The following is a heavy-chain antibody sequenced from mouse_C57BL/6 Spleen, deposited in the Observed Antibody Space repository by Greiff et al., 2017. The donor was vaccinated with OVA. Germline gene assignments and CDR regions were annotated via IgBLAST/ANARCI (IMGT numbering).Heavy chain of an antibody. Sequence: VQLQESGAELARPGASVKMSCKASGYTFTSYTMHWVKQRPGQGLEWIGYINPSSGYTKYNQKFKDKATLTADKSSSTAYMQLSRLTSEDSAVYYCARSSSGYAMDYWGQGTSVTVSS. CDR3: ARSSSGYAMDY. V-gene: IGHV1-4*01. CDR2: INPSSGYT. J-gene: IGHJ4*01. CDR1: GYTFTSYT. D-gene: IGHD3-2*02.